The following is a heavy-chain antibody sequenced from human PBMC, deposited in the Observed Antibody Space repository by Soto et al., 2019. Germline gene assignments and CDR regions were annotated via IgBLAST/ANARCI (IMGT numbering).Heavy chain of an antibody. D-gene: IGHD4-17*01. CDR2: IYWDDDK. CDR3: APMDDYDDPQPRWFDP. CDR1: GFSVTSDGVA. Sequence: QITLRESGPTLVKPTETLTLTCTFSGFSVTSDGVAVAWIRQPPGKGLEWLALIYWDDDKRYNPSLSSRLSSVADTSNNQVVLTMTDMDPVDTATYYCAPMDDYDDPQPRWFDPWGQGTPVTVSS. V-gene: IGHV2-5*02. J-gene: IGHJ5*02.